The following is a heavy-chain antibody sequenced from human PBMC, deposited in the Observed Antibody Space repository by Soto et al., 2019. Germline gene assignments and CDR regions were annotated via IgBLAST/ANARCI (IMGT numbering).Heavy chain of an antibody. CDR1: GDSVSSNSAA. CDR2: TYYRSKWYN. D-gene: IGHD5-12*01. Sequence: SQTLSLTCAISGDSVSSNSAAWNWIRQSPSRGLEWLGRTYYRSKWYNDYAVSVKSRITINPDTSKNQFSLQLNSVTPEDTAVYYCARGDLRGYDPRGRFDPWGQGTLVTVSS. J-gene: IGHJ5*02. CDR3: ARGDLRGYDPRGRFDP. V-gene: IGHV6-1*01.